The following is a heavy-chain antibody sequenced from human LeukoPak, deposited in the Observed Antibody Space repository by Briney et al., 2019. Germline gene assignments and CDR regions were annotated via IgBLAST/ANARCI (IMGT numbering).Heavy chain of an antibody. CDR3: ARVPYDFWSGYPGGYNFDY. J-gene: IGHJ4*02. V-gene: IGHV4-4*07. D-gene: IGHD3-3*01. CDR2: IYTSGST. CDR1: GGSISSYY. Sequence: SETLSLTCTVSGGSISSYYWSWIRQPAGKGLEWTGRIYTSGSTNYNPSLKSRVTMSVDTSKNQFSLKLSSVTAADTAVYYCARVPYDFWSGYPGGYNFDYWGQGTLATVSS.